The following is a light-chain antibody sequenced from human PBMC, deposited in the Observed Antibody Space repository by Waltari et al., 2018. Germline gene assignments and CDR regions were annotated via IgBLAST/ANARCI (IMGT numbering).Light chain of an antibody. Sequence: DILMTQSPSSLSASVGDRVTITCRASQSINTYLNWYQQKPGKAPKLLIYAASSLQSGVPSGFSGSGSGTDFTLKISRVEADDVGVYFCMQGKDLPLTFGGGTKVDI. CDR3: MQGKDLPLT. CDR1: QSINTY. CDR2: AAS. V-gene: IGKV1-39*01. J-gene: IGKJ4*01.